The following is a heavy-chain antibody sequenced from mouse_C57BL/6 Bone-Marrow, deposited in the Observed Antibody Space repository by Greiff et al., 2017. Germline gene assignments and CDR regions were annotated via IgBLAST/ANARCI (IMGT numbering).Heavy chain of an antibody. Sequence: QVQLQQPGAELVMPGASVKLSCKASGYTFTSYWMHWVKQRPGQGLEWIGEIDPSDSYTNYNQKFKGKSTLTVDKSSSTAYMQLSSLTSEDSAVXYGARWAGSSYSGYFDVWGTGTTVTVSS. V-gene: IGHV1-69*01. D-gene: IGHD1-1*01. CDR3: ARWAGSSYSGYFDV. CDR1: GYTFTSYW. J-gene: IGHJ1*03. CDR2: IDPSDSYT.